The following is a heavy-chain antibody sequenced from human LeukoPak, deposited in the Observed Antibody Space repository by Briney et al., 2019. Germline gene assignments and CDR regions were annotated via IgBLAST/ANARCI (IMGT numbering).Heavy chain of an antibody. CDR2: IIGGGDVT. J-gene: IGHJ4*02. CDR3: AKAYSSAWTGPFDS. D-gene: IGHD6-19*01. V-gene: IGHV3-23*01. CDR1: GFTFTNYA. Sequence: PGGSLRLSCAASGFTFTNYAMTWVRQAPGKGLEWVSSIIGGGDVTHYADSVKRRFTISRDTSKSTLYLQMHSLRAEDTAIYYCAKAYSSAWTGPFDSWGQGTLVTVSS.